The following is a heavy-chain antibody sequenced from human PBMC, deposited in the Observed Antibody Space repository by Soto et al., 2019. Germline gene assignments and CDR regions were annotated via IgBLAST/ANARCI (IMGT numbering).Heavy chain of an antibody. J-gene: IGHJ5*02. Sequence: QITLKESGPPLVKPTQTLTLTCTFSGFSLSTSGVGVDWIRQPPGKALEWLAVIYWDDDKRYSPSLKSRLTITRDTSKNQVVLTMTNMDPVDTATYYCERSSVVYSNCLFNWFDPWGQGTLVTVSS. V-gene: IGHV2-5*02. D-gene: IGHD4-4*01. CDR3: ERSSVVYSNCLFNWFDP. CDR1: GFSLSTSGVG. CDR2: IYWDDDK.